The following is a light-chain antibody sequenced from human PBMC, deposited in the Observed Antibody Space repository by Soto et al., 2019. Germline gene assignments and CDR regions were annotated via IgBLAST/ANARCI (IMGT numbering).Light chain of an antibody. CDR2: DAS. V-gene: IGKV3-20*01. CDR1: QSISSSY. Sequence: EIVLTQSPGTLSLSPGERATLSCRASQSISSSYLAWYQQKPGQAPRLLIYDASSRATGIPDRFSGSGSGTDFTLTISRLEPEDFAVYYCQQYGSSPRVTFGGGTKVDIK. CDR3: QQYGSSPRVT. J-gene: IGKJ4*01.